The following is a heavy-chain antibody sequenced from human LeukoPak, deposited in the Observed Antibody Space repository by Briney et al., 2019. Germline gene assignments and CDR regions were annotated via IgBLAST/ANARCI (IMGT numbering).Heavy chain of an antibody. CDR2: ISSGSSTI. Sequence: GGSLRLSCAAYGFTFSSYSMNWVRQAPGKGLVWVSYISSGSSTIYYADSVKGRFTISRDNAKTSMYLQMNSLRAEDTAVYYCARDLDGGLGSDYWGQGTLVTVSS. D-gene: IGHD3/OR15-3a*01. J-gene: IGHJ4*02. V-gene: IGHV3-48*01. CDR1: GFTFSSYS. CDR3: ARDLDGGLGSDY.